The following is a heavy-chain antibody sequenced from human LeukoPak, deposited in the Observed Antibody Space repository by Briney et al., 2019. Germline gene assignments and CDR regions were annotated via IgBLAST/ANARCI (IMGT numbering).Heavy chain of an antibody. CDR3: TRGLPRDGLVVIAAANEY. Sequence: SVKVSCKASGGTFSSYAISWVRQAPGQGLEWMGGIIPIFGTANYAQKFQGRVTITADESTSTAYMELSRLTSEDTGVYYCTRGLPRDGLVVIAAANEYWGQGSLVTVSS. J-gene: IGHJ4*02. CDR2: IIPIFGTA. V-gene: IGHV1-69*01. CDR1: GGTFSSYA. D-gene: IGHD2-2*01.